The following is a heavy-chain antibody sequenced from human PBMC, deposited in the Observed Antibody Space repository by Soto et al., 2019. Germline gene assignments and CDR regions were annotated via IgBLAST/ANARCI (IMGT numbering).Heavy chain of an antibody. J-gene: IGHJ4*02. CDR3: AKGTQYYFDY. CDR1: GFTFDDYA. CDR2: IIWNSGSI. Sequence: EVQLVESGGGLVQPGRSLRLSCAASGFTFDDYAMHWVRQAPGKGLEWVSCIIWNSGSIYYADSVRGRFTISRDNAKNSLYLQMNSLRAEDTALYYCAKGTQYYFDYWGQGTLVPVSS. V-gene: IGHV3-9*01.